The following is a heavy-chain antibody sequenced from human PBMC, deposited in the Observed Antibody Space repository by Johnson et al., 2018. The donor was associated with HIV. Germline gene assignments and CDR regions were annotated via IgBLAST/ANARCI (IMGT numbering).Heavy chain of an antibody. V-gene: IGHV3-30-3*01. CDR3: ARAKDEDAFDI. Sequence: QVQLVESGGGVVQPGRSLRLSCAASGFTFSSYAMHWVRQAPGKGLERVAVISYDGSNKYYADSVKGRFTISRDNSKNTLYLQMNSLRAEDTAVYYCARAKDEDAFDIWGQGTMVTVSS. J-gene: IGHJ3*02. CDR2: ISYDGSNK. CDR1: GFTFSSYA.